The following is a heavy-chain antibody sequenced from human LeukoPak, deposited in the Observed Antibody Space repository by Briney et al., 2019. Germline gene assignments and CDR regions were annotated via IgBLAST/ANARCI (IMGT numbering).Heavy chain of an antibody. D-gene: IGHD4-23*01. J-gene: IGHJ4*02. Sequence: PGGSLRLSCEASGFSFSSYGMSWVRQAPGEGLEWVSGFSASDGSRYYADSVKGRFTISRDNSKNTLYLQMNSLRAEDTAVYYCARNYGGLSSYFDYWGQGTLVTVSS. CDR3: ARNYGGLSSYFDY. CDR1: GFSFSSYG. V-gene: IGHV3-23*01. CDR2: FSASDGSR.